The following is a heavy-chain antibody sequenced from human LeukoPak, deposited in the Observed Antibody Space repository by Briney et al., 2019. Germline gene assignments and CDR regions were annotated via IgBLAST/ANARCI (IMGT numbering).Heavy chain of an antibody. CDR3: ARTIAVAGFRYFQH. CDR2: ISSSSSYI. Sequence: GGSLRLSCAASGLTFSSYSMNWVRQAPGKGLEWVSSISSSSSYIYYADSVKDRFTISRDNAKNSLYLQMNSLRAEDTAVYYCARTIAVAGFRYFQHWGQGTLVTVSS. J-gene: IGHJ1*01. D-gene: IGHD6-19*01. V-gene: IGHV3-21*01. CDR1: GLTFSSYS.